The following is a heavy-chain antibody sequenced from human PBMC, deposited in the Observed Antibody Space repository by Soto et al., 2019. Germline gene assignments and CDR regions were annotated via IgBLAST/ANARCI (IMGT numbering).Heavy chain of an antibody. CDR3: ATTPPGDTAMVFDY. Sequence: EVQLVESGGGLVQPGGSLRLSCAASGFTVSSNYMSWVRQAAGKGLEWVSVIYSGGSTYYADSVKGRFTISRHNSKNTLYLQMNSLRAEDTAVYYCATTPPGDTAMVFDYWGQGTLVTVSS. J-gene: IGHJ4*02. V-gene: IGHV3-53*04. D-gene: IGHD5-18*01. CDR2: IYSGGST. CDR1: GFTVSSNY.